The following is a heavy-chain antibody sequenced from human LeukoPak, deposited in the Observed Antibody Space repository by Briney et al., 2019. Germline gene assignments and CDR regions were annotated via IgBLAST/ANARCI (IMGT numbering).Heavy chain of an antibody. V-gene: IGHV3-74*01. J-gene: IGHJ4*02. Sequence: QPGGSLRPSGAASGFTFRRHWMHWVRQAPGKGLVWVSRIDGDGSATYYADSVKGRFSISRDNPKNTLYLHMHSLRADDTAVYYCAREEEMATNTDYWGQGTLVTVSS. CDR1: GFTFRRHW. CDR2: IDGDGSAT. CDR3: AREEEMATNTDY. D-gene: IGHD5-24*01.